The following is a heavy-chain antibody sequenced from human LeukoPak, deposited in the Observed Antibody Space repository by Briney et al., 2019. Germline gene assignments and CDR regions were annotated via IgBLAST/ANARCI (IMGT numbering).Heavy chain of an antibody. CDR2: IYTGGST. V-gene: IGHV3-53*01. Sequence: GGSLRLSCAASGFIVSRTYMSWVRQAPGRGLEWVSVIYTGGSTDYADSVKGRFTISRDNSKNTLYLQMNSLRVEDTAVYYCARHAQSPYSGSFDYWGQGTLVTVSS. D-gene: IGHD1-26*01. CDR1: GFIVSRTY. J-gene: IGHJ4*02. CDR3: ARHAQSPYSGSFDY.